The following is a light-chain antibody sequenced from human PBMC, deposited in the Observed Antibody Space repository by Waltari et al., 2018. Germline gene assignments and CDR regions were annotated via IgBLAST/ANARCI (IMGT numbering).Light chain of an antibody. CDR2: EYN. V-gene: IGLV1-40*01. Sequence: SVLTPPPSASGSPGQWVTTACTGTYTNIWSGYDLQWFQQLPGSAPKVLHYEYNYWLSGVPDRFSGSTSGASASRTITGLQAEDEGDYYCQSYDSSLSQVFGSGTKVTVL. CDR1: YTNIWSGYD. J-gene: IGLJ6*01. CDR3: QSYDSSLSQV.